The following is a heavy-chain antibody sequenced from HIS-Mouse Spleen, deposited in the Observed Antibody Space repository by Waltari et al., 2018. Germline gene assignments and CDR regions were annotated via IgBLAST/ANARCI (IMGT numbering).Heavy chain of an antibody. D-gene: IGHD6-6*01. J-gene: IGHJ4*02. CDR1: GYTFTSYD. CDR2: MNPNRGKQ. CDR3: ARGDLGSSSYYFDY. V-gene: IGHV1-8*01. Sequence: QVQLVQSGAEVKKPGASVKVSCKASGYTFTSYDINWVRQATGQGLEWMGWMNPNRGKQGDAQKCQGRVTMTRNTSISTAYMELSSLRSEDTAVYYCARGDLGSSSYYFDYWGQGTLVTVSS.